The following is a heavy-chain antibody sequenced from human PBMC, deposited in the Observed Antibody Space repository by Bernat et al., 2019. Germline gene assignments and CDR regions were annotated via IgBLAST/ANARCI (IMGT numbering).Heavy chain of an antibody. CDR2: ISYDGGNK. CDR3: ARDRRGTDSGGMDV. J-gene: IGHJ6*02. CDR1: GFTFSSYA. D-gene: IGHD3-16*01. V-gene: IGHV3-30-3*01. Sequence: QVQLVESGGGVVQPGRSLRLSCAASGFTFSSYAIHWVRQAPGKGLEWVAAISYDGGNKYYADSVKGRFSISRDNSKNTLYLQMNSLRAEDTAVYYCARDRRGTDSGGMDVWGQGTTVTVSS.